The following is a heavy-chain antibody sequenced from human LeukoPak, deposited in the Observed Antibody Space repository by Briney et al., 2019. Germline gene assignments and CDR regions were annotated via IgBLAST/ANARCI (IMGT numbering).Heavy chain of an antibody. CDR1: GGSFSGYY. J-gene: IGHJ4*02. D-gene: IGHD2-2*01. CDR2: INHSGST. CDR3: ARGEDAYCSSTSCSPLDY. Sequence: PSETLSLTCAVYGGSFSGYYWSWIRQPPGKGLEWIGEINHSGSTNYNPSLKSRVTISVDTSKNQFSLKLSSVTAADTAVYYCARGEDAYCSSTSCSPLDYWGQGTLVTVSS. V-gene: IGHV4-34*01.